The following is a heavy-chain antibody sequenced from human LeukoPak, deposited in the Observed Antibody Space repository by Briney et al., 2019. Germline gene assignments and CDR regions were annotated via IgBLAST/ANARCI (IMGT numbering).Heavy chain of an antibody. Sequence: GGSLRLSCAASGFTFSSYGMSWVRQAPGKGLEWVSAISGSGGSTYYADSVKGRFTISRDNSKNTLYLQMNSLRAEDAAVYYCARYYDSWVVYYYYYMDVWGKGTTVTISS. V-gene: IGHV3-23*01. D-gene: IGHD3-22*01. CDR1: GFTFSSYG. CDR3: ARYYDSWVVYYYYYMDV. CDR2: ISGSGGST. J-gene: IGHJ6*03.